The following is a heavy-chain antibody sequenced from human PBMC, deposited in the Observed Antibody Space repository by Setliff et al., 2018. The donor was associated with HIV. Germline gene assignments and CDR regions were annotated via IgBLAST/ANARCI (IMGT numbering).Heavy chain of an antibody. D-gene: IGHD1-26*01. J-gene: IGHJ4*02. CDR1: GYSFTSYW. Sequence: PGESLKISCKGSGYSFTSYWIGWVRQMPGKGLEWMGIIYPGDSDTRYSPSFQGQVTISADKSISTAYLQWSSLRVEDTAVYYCATDCAVVGGTGSLDSWGQGTLVTVSS. CDR3: ATDCAVVGGTGSLDS. CDR2: IYPGDSDT. V-gene: IGHV5-51*01.